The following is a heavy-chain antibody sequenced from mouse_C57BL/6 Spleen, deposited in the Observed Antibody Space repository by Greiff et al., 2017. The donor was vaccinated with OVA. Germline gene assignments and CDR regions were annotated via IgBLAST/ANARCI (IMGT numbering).Heavy chain of an antibody. CDR3: ARHITTVSEWYFDV. CDR2: ISSGGSYT. CDR1: GFTFSSYG. J-gene: IGHJ1*03. Sequence: EVQGVESGGDLVKPGGSLKLSCAASGFTFSSYGMSWVRQTPDKRLEWVATISSGGSYTYYPDSVKGRFTISRDNAKNTLYLQMSSLKSEDTAMYYCARHITTVSEWYFDVWGTGTTVTVAS. V-gene: IGHV5-6*01. D-gene: IGHD1-1*01.